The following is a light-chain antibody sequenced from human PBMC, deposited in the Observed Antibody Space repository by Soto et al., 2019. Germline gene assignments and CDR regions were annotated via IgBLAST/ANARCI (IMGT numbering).Light chain of an antibody. CDR1: QSVSSK. CDR3: QQYNSWLWT. V-gene: IGKV3-15*01. Sequence: EIVMTQSPATLSVSPGEGATLSFRASQSVSSKLAWYQQKPGQAPRLLIYGASTRATGIQARFSGSGSGTEFTLIISSLQSEDYAVYYCQQYNSWLWTFGPGTKVEIK. CDR2: GAS. J-gene: IGKJ1*01.